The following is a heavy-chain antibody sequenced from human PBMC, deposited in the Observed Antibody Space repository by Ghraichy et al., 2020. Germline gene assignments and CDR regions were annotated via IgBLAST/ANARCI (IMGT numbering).Heavy chain of an antibody. Sequence: GGSLRLSCAASGFTFSNYAMNWVRQAPGKGLEWVAAISGSGDDIYHADSVKGRFTMSRDNSKNTLYLQMNTLTAEDTAIYYCVKGGAGVPAWGQGTLVTVSS. CDR3: VKGGAGVPA. J-gene: IGHJ5*02. V-gene: IGHV3-23*01. CDR2: ISGSGDDI. CDR1: GFTFSNYA. D-gene: IGHD2-8*01.